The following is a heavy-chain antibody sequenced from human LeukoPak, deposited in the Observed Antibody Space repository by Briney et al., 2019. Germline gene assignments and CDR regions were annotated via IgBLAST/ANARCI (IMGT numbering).Heavy chain of an antibody. CDR3: AREAYYYDSSGYYESVGAFDI. J-gene: IGHJ3*02. D-gene: IGHD3-22*01. CDR2: IYYSGST. V-gene: IGHV4-59*01. Sequence: ASETLSLTCTVSGGSISSYYWSWIRQPPGKGLEWIGYIYYSGSTNYNPSLKSRVTISVDTSKNQFSLKLSSVTAADTAVYYCAREAYYYDSSGYYESVGAFDIWGQGTMVTVSS. CDR1: GGSISSYY.